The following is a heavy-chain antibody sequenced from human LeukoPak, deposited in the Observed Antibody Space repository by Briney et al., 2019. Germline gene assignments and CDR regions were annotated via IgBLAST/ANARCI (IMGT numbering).Heavy chain of an antibody. V-gene: IGHV3-7*01. J-gene: IGHJ4*02. CDR2: INEDGSSK. CDR3: TRDYSNARDY. Sequence: GGSLRLSCEVSGITFRKYWMTWVRRAPGKGLEWVASINEDGSSKWYVDSVKGRFTVSRDNAENSLHLQLNSLRVDDTAVYYCTRDYSNARDYWGQGTLVTVSS. CDR1: GITFRKYW. D-gene: IGHD2-21*01.